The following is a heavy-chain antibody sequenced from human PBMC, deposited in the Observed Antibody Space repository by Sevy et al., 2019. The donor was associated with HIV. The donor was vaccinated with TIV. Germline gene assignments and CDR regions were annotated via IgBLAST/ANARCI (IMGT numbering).Heavy chain of an antibody. V-gene: IGHV1-24*01. Sequence: ASVKVSCRISRYSHNKFSMHWVRQAPGKGLEWMGSFDPEDGERIYAQKFQGRFSMTEDTSTDTAYMELSSLRPDDTAVYYCAITREYYSDTSGYFDYWGQRTLVTVSS. J-gene: IGHJ4*02. CDR2: FDPEDGER. D-gene: IGHD3-22*01. CDR1: RYSHNKFS. CDR3: AITREYYSDTSGYFDY.